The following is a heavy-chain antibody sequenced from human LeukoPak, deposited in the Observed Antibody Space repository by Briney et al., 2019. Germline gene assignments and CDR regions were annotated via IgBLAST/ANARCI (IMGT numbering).Heavy chain of an antibody. CDR2: IYYSGST. V-gene: IGHV4-39*01. CDR3: ARYGSGSEYFDY. CDR1: GGSISSSSYY. J-gene: IGHJ4*02. Sequence: KPSETLSLTCTVSGGSISSSSYYWGWIRQPPGKGLEWIGSIYYSGSTYYNPSLKSRVTISVDTSKNQFSLKLSSVTAADMAVYYCARYGSGSEYFDYWGQGTLVTVSS. D-gene: IGHD3-10*01.